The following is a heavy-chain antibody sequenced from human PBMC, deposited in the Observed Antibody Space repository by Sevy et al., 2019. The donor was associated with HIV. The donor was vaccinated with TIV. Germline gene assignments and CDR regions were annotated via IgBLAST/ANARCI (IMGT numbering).Heavy chain of an antibody. J-gene: IGHJ6*03. V-gene: IGHV3-23*01. CDR2: IRGSGDGI. CDR3: VKRKLLRDYFYYMDV. Sequence: GGSLRLSCVASGFTFSNSAMSWVRQAPGKGLQWISFIRGSGDGIFYADSAKGRFTISRDNSKNTLYLQLNALRVEDTAVHYCVKRKLLRDYFYYMDVWGKGTTVTVSS. CDR1: GFTFSNSA.